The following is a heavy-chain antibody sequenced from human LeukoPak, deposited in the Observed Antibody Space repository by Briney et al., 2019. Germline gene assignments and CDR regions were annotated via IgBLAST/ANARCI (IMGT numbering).Heavy chain of an antibody. V-gene: IGHV3-53*01. D-gene: IGHD3-10*01. CDR2: IYSGGST. Sequence: GGSLRLSCVASGITFSDYAMSWVRQAPGKGLEWVSVIYSGGSTYYADSVKGRFTISRDNSKNTLYLQMNSLRAEDTAVYYCARARYYYGSGSYSLYYYYGMDVWGQGTTVTVSS. CDR1: GITFSDYA. J-gene: IGHJ6*02. CDR3: ARARYYYGSGSYSLYYYYGMDV.